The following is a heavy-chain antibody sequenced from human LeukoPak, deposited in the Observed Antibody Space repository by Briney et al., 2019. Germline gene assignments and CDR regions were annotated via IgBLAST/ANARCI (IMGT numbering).Heavy chain of an antibody. Sequence: GGSLRLSCSASGFTFSTYNMHWVRQAPGKGLEYVSEISSSGGNTYYVDSVKGRFTISRDNSKNTLYLQMNSLRAEDTAVYHCAKDQYSGSGSFSFGGFDYWGQGTLVTVSS. CDR3: AKDQYSGSGSFSFGGFDY. CDR2: ISSSGGNT. J-gene: IGHJ4*02. CDR1: GFTFSTYN. D-gene: IGHD3-10*01. V-gene: IGHV3-64*04.